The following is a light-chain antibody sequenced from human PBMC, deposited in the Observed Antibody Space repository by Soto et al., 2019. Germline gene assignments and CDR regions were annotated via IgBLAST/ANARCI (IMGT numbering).Light chain of an antibody. V-gene: IGKV3-20*01. CDR3: HQYGGSPGA. Sequence: EIVLTQSPATLSLSPGERATLSCRASQSVSSSYLAWYQQKPGQAPRLLIYGASSRATGIPDRFSGSGSGTDFTLGISRLEPEDFAVYFCHQYGGSPGAFGQGTKLEIK. CDR1: QSVSSSY. CDR2: GAS. J-gene: IGKJ2*01.